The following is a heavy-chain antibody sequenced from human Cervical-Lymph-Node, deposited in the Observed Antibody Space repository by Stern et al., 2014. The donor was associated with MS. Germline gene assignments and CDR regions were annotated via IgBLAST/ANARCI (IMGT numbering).Heavy chain of an antibody. CDR3: ARDGRGSGKSYPDP. CDR1: GYTFRGYY. V-gene: IGHV1-2*02. J-gene: IGHJ5*02. Sequence: VHLVESGAEVKKPGASVKVSCKASGYTFRGYYMHWVRQAPGQGLEWMGWINPKSGGTSYAPKFQGRVTMTWDTSISTPYMELSSLRSDDTAMYYCARDGRGSGKSYPDPWGQGTLVTVSS. D-gene: IGHD1-26*01. CDR2: INPKSGGT.